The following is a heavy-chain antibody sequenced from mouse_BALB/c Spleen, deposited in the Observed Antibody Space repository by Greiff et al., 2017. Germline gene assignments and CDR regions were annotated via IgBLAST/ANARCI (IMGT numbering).Heavy chain of an antibody. V-gene: IGHV1-9*01. Sequence: QVQLKESGAELMKPGASVKISCKATGYTFSSYWIEWVKQRPGHGLEWIGEILPGSGSTNYNEKFKGKATFTADTSSNTAYMQLSSLTSEDSAVYYCASSSYEWYFDVWGAGTTVTVSS. J-gene: IGHJ1*01. D-gene: IGHD1-1*01. CDR1: GYTFSSYW. CDR2: ILPGSGST. CDR3: ASSSYEWYFDV.